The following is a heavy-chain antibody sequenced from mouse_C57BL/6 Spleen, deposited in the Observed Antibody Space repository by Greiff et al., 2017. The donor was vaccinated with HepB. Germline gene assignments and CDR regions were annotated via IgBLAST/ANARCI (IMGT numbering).Heavy chain of an antibody. J-gene: IGHJ3*01. CDR3: ARGNWDGAWFAY. CDR1: GFTFSDYG. V-gene: IGHV5-17*01. Sequence: DVMLVESGGGLVKPGGSLKLSCAASGFTFSDYGMHWVRQAPEKGLEWVAYISSGSSTIYYADTVKGRFTISRDNAKNTLFLQMTSLRSEDTAMYYCARGNWDGAWFAYWGQRTLVTVSA. D-gene: IGHD4-1*01. CDR2: ISSGSSTI.